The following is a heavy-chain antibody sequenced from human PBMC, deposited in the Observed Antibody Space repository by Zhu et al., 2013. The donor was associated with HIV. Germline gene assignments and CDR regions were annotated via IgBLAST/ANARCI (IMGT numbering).Heavy chain of an antibody. D-gene: IGHD2-2*03. J-gene: IGHJ5*02. CDR3: ARMDIVVVPAAMPVGWFDP. V-gene: IGHV1-18*04. CDR2: ISAYNGNT. Sequence: QVQLVQSGAEVKKPGASVKVSCKASGYTFTSYGISWVRQAPGQGLEWMGWISAYNGNTNYAQKLQGRVTMTTDTSTSTAYMELRSLRSDDTAVYYCARMDIVVVPAAMPVGWFDPWGQGTLSPSPQ. CDR1: GYTFTSYG.